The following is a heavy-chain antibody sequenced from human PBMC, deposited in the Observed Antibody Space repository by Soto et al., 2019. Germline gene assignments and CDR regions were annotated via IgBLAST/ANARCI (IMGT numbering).Heavy chain of an antibody. CDR1: GYTFYSHS. Sequence: ASVKVSCKASGYTFYSHSISWVRQAPGQGLEWMGRINADYGNTQYAQKFRGRVTMTTDTSTTTVYMELTNLRSDDTAVYYCARGIQGDYYYGMDVWGQGTTVTVSS. V-gene: IGHV1-18*04. CDR3: ARGIQGDYYYGMDV. J-gene: IGHJ6*02. CDR2: INADYGNT. D-gene: IGHD5-18*01.